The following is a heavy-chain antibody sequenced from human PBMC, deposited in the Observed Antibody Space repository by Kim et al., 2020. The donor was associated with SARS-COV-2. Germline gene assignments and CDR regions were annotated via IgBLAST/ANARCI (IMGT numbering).Heavy chain of an antibody. CDR1: GHIFTRDS. CDR3: LGGFYFDY. J-gene: IGHJ4*02. Sequence: ASVKVSCKTSGHIFTRDSIHWVRQAPGQGLEWMGGIDCGNGNTIYSQKFQGRVTFTTDTSASTAYMELSFLRSEDSAVYYCLGGFYFDYWGQGTPVTVS. D-gene: IGHD3-16*01. V-gene: IGHV1-3*01. CDR2: IDCGNGNT.